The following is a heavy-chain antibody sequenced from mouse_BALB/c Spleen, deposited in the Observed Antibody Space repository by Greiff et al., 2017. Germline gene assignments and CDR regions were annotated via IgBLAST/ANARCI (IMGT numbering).Heavy chain of an antibody. D-gene: IGHD2-1*01. V-gene: IGHV5-12-1*01. Sequence: DVMLVESGGGLVKPGGSLKLSCAASGFAFSSYDMSWVRQTPEKRLEWVAYISSGGGSTYYPDTVKGRFTISRDNAKNTLYLQMSSLKSEDTAMYYCARHGNSYFDYWGQGTTLTVSS. J-gene: IGHJ2*01. CDR2: ISSGGGST. CDR1: GFAFSSYD. CDR3: ARHGNSYFDY.